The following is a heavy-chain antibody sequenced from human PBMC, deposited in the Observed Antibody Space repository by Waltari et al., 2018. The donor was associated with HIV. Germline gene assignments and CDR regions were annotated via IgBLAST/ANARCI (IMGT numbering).Heavy chain of an antibody. J-gene: IGHJ4*02. Sequence: QVQLVQSEAEVKKPGASVKVSCNASGYTFPSYGINWLRQAPGQGLEWRGGISTYNGNTNCAQNLQDRVTMATYTSTTTAYMELRSLRSDDTAVYYCARHAVPGGYNYGLNDYWGQGTLVTVSS. CDR3: ARHAVPGGYNYGLNDY. CDR2: ISTYNGNT. CDR1: GYTFPSYG. D-gene: IGHD5-18*01. V-gene: IGHV1-18*01.